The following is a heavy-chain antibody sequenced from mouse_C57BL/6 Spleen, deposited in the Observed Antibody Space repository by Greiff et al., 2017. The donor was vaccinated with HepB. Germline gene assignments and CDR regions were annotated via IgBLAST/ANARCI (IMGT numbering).Heavy chain of an antibody. CDR3: ARRRGSLAMDY. CDR1: GYAFSSSW. CDR2: IYPGDGDT. J-gene: IGHJ4*01. V-gene: IGHV1-82*01. Sequence: VQQSGPELVKPGASVKISCKASGYAFSSSWMNWVKQRPGKGLEWIGRIYPGDGDTNYNGKFKGKATLTADKSSSTAYMQLSSLTSEDSAVYFCARRRGSLAMDYWGQGTSVTVSS.